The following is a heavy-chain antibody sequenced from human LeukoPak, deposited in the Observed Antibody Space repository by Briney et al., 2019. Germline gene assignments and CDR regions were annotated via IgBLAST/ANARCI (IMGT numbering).Heavy chain of an antibody. J-gene: IGHJ4*02. CDR3: AREVGYYGSPQGY. D-gene: IGHD3-10*01. V-gene: IGHV4-39*07. CDR1: GGSISSSSYY. Sequence: SETLSLTCTVSGGSISSSSYYWGWIRQPPGKGLEWIGSIYYSGSTYYNPSLKSRVTISVDTSKNQFSLKLSSVTAADTAVYYCAREVGYYGSPQGYWGQGTLVTVSS. CDR2: IYYSGST.